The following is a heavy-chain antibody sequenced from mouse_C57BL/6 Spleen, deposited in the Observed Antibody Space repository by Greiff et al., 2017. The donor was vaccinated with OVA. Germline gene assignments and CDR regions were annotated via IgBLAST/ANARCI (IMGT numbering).Heavy chain of an antibody. V-gene: IGHV5-2*01. D-gene: IGHD1-1*01. CDR1: EYEFPSHD. CDR2: INSDGGST. CDR3: ARHYYYGSSYGFFFDY. Sequence: EVKLMESGGGLVQPGESLKLSCESNEYEFPSHDMSWVRKTPEKRLELVAAINSDGGSTYYPDTMERRFIISRDNTKKTLYLQMSSLRSEDTALYYCARHYYYGSSYGFFFDYWGQGTTLTVSS. J-gene: IGHJ2*01.